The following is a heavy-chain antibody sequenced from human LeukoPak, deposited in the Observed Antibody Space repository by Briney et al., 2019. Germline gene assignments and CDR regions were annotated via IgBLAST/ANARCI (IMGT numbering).Heavy chain of an antibody. CDR3: AEDIAQGYTYGSIEQDY. CDR1: GLTFSNYA. V-gene: IGHV3-23*01. D-gene: IGHD5-18*01. CDR2: ISESGTGT. J-gene: IGHJ4*02. Sequence: PGGSLRLSCAASGLTFSNYAMSWVRQAPGKGLEWVSAISESGTGTYYADSVKGRFTISRDNSKNTLSLQMNSLRAEDTAVYYCAEDIAQGYTYGSIEQDYWGQGTLVTVSS.